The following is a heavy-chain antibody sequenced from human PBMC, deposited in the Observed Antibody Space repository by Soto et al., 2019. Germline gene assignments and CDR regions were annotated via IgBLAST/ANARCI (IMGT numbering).Heavy chain of an antibody. V-gene: IGHV3-9*01. D-gene: IGHD5-12*01. CDR3: AKDKESGYDYVGRSSGAFDI. J-gene: IGHJ3*02. CDR2: ISWNSGSI. Sequence: EVQLVESGGGLVQPGRSLRLSCAASGFTFDDYAMHWVRQAPGKGLEWVSGISWNSGSIGYADSVKGRFTISRDNAKNSLYLQMNSLRAEDTALYYCAKDKESGYDYVGRSSGAFDIWGQGTMVTVSS. CDR1: GFTFDDYA.